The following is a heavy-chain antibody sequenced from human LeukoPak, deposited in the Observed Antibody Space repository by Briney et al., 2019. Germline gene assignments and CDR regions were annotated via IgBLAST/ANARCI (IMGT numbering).Heavy chain of an antibody. D-gene: IGHD2-2*01. V-gene: IGHV4-4*07. Sequence: SETLPLTCTVSGGSIINYHWSWIRQPAGKRLEWIGRIHSSGATDYSPSLKSRVTISLDKSKSHFSLKLSSVTAADTAIYYCAREDSAAYCTSTNCFGFDYWGQGTLVTVSS. CDR3: AREDSAAYCTSTNCFGFDY. CDR1: GGSIINYH. J-gene: IGHJ4*02. CDR2: IHSSGAT.